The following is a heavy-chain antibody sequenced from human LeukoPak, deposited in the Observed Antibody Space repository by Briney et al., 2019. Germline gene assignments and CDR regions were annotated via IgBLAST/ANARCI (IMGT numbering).Heavy chain of an antibody. V-gene: IGHV3-48*04. CDR1: GFTFSSYS. J-gene: IGHJ5*02. CDR3: AREWSAYYDGWFDP. D-gene: IGHD3-3*01. Sequence: GGSLRLSCAASGFTFSSYSMNWVRQAPGKGLEWVSYITSSSSTIYFADSVKGRFTISGDNAKNSLYLQMNSLRAEDTTVYYCAREWSAYYDGWFDPWGQGTLVTVSS. CDR2: ITSSSSTI.